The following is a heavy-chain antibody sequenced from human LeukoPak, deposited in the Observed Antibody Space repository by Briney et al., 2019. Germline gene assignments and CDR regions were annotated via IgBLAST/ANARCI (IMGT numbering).Heavy chain of an antibody. CDR2: IWYDGRKE. CDR1: GFTFTSYG. D-gene: IGHD6-13*01. CDR3: ARLGSSWSSDY. V-gene: IGHV3-33*01. J-gene: IGHJ4*02. Sequence: SGGSLRLSCAASGFTFTSYGMHWVRQAPGKGLEWVALIWYDGRKEYYADSVKGRFTISRVDSRNTLYLQMNGLRAEDTAVYYCARLGSSWSSDYWGQGTLVTVSS.